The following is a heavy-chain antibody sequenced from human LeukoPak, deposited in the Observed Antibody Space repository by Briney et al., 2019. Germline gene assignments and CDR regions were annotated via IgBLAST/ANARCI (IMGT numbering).Heavy chain of an antibody. CDR3: ARVPYSGTIFDP. J-gene: IGHJ5*02. V-gene: IGHV1-24*01. CDR2: FDPEDGET. Sequence: ASVKVSCKVSGYTLTELSMHWVRQAPGKGLEWMGGFDPEDGETIYAQKFQGRVTMTEDTSTDTAYMELSSLRSEDTAVYYCARVPYSGTIFDPWGQGTLVTVSS. D-gene: IGHD1-26*01. CDR1: GYTLTELS.